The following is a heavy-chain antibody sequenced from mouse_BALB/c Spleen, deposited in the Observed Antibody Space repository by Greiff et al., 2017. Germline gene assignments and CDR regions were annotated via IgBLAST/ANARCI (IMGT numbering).Heavy chain of an antibody. D-gene: IGHD1-1*01. CDR3: ARSFAPLLLDYYAMDY. CDR2: ISSGSSTI. J-gene: IGHJ4*01. CDR1: GFTFSSFG. Sequence: EVKLQESGGGLVQPGGSRKLSCAASGFTFSSFGMHWVRQAPEKGLEWVAYISSGSSTIYYADTVKGRFTISRDNPKNTLFLQMTSLRSEDTAMYYCARSFAPLLLDYYAMDYWGQGTSVTVSS. V-gene: IGHV5-17*02.